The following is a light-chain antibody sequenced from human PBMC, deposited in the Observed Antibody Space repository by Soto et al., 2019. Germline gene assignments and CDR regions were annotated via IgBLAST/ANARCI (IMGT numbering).Light chain of an antibody. CDR3: KQSYSTPPT. CDR2: AAY. Sequence: DIQVTQSPSSLSASVGDRVTITCRASQSISSYLNWYQQKPGKAPKLLIYAAYSLQSGVQSRFSGSGSGTDFTLTIRSLQPEDFTTYYCKQSYSTPPTFGQGTRLEIK. V-gene: IGKV1-39*01. J-gene: IGKJ5*01. CDR1: QSISSY.